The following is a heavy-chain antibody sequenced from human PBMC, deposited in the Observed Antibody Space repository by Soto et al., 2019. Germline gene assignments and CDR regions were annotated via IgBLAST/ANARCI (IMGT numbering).Heavy chain of an antibody. J-gene: IGHJ4*02. Sequence: SETLSLTCSVSGGSISSYYWVWIRQPPGKGLEWIGYISYTGSTDYSPSLKSRVTISVDTSKNQFSLKVRSVTAADTAIYFCARHYPIGNNWNYFDYWGRGTLVTLSS. D-gene: IGHD1-1*01. CDR2: ISYTGST. CDR1: GGSISSYY. V-gene: IGHV4-59*08. CDR3: ARHYPIGNNWNYFDY.